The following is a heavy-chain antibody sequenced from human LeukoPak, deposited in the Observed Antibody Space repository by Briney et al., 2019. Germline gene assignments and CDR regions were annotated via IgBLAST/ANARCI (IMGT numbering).Heavy chain of an antibody. J-gene: IGHJ4*02. Sequence: GGSLRLSCAASGFTFSSYWMHWVRQAPGKGLVWVSRINSDGSITGYADSVKGRFTVYRDNDKNTLNQQMNSLRAEDTAVYYCARGRSGYYFDYWGQGALVTVSS. CDR1: GFTFSSYW. V-gene: IGHV3-74*01. CDR2: INSDGSIT. CDR3: ARGRSGYYFDY.